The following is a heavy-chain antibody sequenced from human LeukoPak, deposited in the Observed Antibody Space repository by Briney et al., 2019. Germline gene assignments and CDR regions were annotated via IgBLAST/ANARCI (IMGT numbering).Heavy chain of an antibody. J-gene: IGHJ5*02. CDR1: GYTFTNNF. Sequence: ASVKVSCKASGYTFTNNFMHWVRQAPGQGLEWMGIINPSGDNTWYAQKFQGRVTMTRDMATSTDYMEVSSLRSEGTAVYYCARDNSVGDSAWWFDPWGQGTLVTVSS. CDR3: ARDNSVGDSAWWFDP. CDR2: INPSGDNT. V-gene: IGHV1-46*01. D-gene: IGHD5-12*01.